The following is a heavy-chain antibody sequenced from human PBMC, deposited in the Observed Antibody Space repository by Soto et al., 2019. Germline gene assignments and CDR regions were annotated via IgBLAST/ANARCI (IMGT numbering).Heavy chain of an antibody. J-gene: IGHJ4*01. CDR2: ISSSSTSI. V-gene: IGHV3-48*02. CDR3: ARDVDTAMITHSNGWYTFDY. Sequence: EVQLVESGGGLVPPGGSLRLSCAASGLTFTAYSMHWVRQAPGKGLEWISYISSSSTSIYYADSVKGRFTISRDNAKNSLYLQLNSLRDEDTSVYYCARDVDTAMITHSNGWYTFDYWGQGTLVTVSS. CDR1: GLTFTAYS. D-gene: IGHD5-18*01.